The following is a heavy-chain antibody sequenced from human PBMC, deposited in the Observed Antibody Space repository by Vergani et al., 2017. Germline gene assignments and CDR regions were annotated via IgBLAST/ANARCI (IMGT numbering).Heavy chain of an antibody. Sequence: QVQLQESGPRLVRPSQTLSLTCTVSGGSINTGAYYWSWIRQPAGKGLEWIGRVYTSGMTNYNPSLKSRVTILVARSKSQLSLKLTSVTAGDTAVYFCARGSCLGGSCYKPLFDYWGQGILVTVSS. CDR3: ARGSCLGGSCYKPLFDY. D-gene: IGHD2-15*01. J-gene: IGHJ4*02. CDR2: VYTSGMT. CDR1: GGSINTGAYY. V-gene: IGHV4-61*02.